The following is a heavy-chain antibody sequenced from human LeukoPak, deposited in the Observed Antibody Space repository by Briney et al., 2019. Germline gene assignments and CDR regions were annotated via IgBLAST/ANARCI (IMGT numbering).Heavy chain of an antibody. D-gene: IGHD4-17*01. Sequence: SETLSLTCTVSGDSMSSYFWSWIRQPPGKGLEWIAYNHDSGTTNYNPSLKSRVTTSIDTSKNQFSLKLNSVTPADTAVYYCARSRGGFGDYGSWFDPWGQGTLVTVSS. CDR1: GDSMSSYF. V-gene: IGHV4-59*01. J-gene: IGHJ5*02. CDR2: NHDSGTT. CDR3: ARSRGGFGDYGSWFDP.